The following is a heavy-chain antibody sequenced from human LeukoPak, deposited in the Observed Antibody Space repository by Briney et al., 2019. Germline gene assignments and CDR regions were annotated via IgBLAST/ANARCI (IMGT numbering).Heavy chain of an antibody. Sequence: GGSLRLSCAASGFTFSSCAMSWVRQAPGKGLEWVSGISGSGGSTYYADSVKGRFTISGDCSKNTLYLQMNSLRAEDTAVYYCAKAARYYYDSSGQWGFDYWGQGTPVTVSS. CDR3: AKAARYYYDSSGQWGFDY. CDR1: GFTFSSCA. CDR2: ISGSGGST. V-gene: IGHV3-23*01. D-gene: IGHD3-22*01. J-gene: IGHJ4*02.